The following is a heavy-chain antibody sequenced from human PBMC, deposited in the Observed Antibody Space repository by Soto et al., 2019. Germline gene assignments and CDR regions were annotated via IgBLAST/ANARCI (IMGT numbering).Heavy chain of an antibody. CDR1: GFTLRSHR. CDR3: ATVFDL. Sequence: EVQLVESGGGLVQPGGSLRVSCAASGFTLRSHRIHWVRQAPGKGLEWVSRIDTDGVGTSYADSGKGRFTISTDNAKNTVYLQMNGLRAEDTAVYYCATVFDLWGQGTLVTVSS. V-gene: IGHV3-74*01. J-gene: IGHJ5*02. CDR2: IDTDGVGT.